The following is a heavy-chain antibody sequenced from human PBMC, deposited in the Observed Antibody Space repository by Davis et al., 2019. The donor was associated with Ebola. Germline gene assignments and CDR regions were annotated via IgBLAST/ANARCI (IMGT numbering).Heavy chain of an antibody. CDR1: GFTFINYA. J-gene: IGHJ6*02. Sequence: GGSLRLSCAAFGFTFINYAMTWVRQAPGKGLEWVANINQYGGEEYYVDSVKGRFTISRDNAKNSLYLHLHSVRAEDTAIYYCAREIANGHHGMDVWGQGTTITVSS. CDR3: AREIANGHHGMDV. D-gene: IGHD2-8*01. CDR2: INQYGGEE. V-gene: IGHV3-7*01.